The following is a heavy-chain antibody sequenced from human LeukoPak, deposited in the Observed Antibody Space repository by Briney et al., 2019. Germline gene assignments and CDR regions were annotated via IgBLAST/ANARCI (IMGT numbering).Heavy chain of an antibody. CDR2: IKEDGAET. Sequence: GSLRLSCAASGFMFSSNWMSWVRLAPGKGLEWVANIKEDGAETYYVDSVKGRFTISRDNAKNSLYLQMNSLRVEDTAVYYCAKEGRSLQTYWGQGTLVTVSS. CDR1: GFMFSSNW. D-gene: IGHD5-24*01. J-gene: IGHJ4*02. V-gene: IGHV3-7*03. CDR3: AKEGRSLQTY.